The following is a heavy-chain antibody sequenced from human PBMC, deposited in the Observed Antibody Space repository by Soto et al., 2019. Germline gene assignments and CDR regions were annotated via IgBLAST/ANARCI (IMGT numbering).Heavy chain of an antibody. Sequence: APGKGLEWVSAISSSGGSTYYADSVKGRFTISRDNSKNTLYLQMNSLRAEDTALYHAAEATRDYGTVAGGQRTTVSVSS. CDR3: AEATRDYGTVA. CDR2: ISSSGGST. V-gene: IGHV3-23*01. J-gene: IGHJ6*02. D-gene: IGHD1-26*01.